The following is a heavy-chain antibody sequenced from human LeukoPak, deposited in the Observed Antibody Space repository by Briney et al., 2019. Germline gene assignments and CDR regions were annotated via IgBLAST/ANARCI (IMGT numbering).Heavy chain of an antibody. CDR3: AELGITMIGGV. D-gene: IGHD3-10*02. CDR2: ISTSSSYI. J-gene: IGHJ6*04. Sequence: GGSLRLSCAASGFTFSSYSMNWVRQAPGKGPEWVSSISTSSSYIDYADSVKGRFTISRDNAKNSLYLQMNSLRAEDTAVYYCAELGITMIGGVWGKGTTVTISS. V-gene: IGHV3-21*01. CDR1: GFTFSSYS.